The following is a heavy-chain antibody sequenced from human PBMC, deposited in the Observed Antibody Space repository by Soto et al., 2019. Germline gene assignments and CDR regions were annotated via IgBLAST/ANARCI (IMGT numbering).Heavy chain of an antibody. CDR2: ITPSSGST. D-gene: IGHD1-7*01. CDR3: ARDLVPIWNYVGLAPGAQHWFDP. Sequence: QVQLVQSGAEVRKPGASVKVSCKASGYTFNNYFMHWVRQAPAQGLEWMGVITPSSGSTTYAQRFQGRLTMTRDTSTSTVYTELRSLRSEDTAVYFCARDLVPIWNYVGLAPGAQHWFDPWGQGTLVTVSS. V-gene: IGHV1-46*02. J-gene: IGHJ5*02. CDR1: GYTFNNYF.